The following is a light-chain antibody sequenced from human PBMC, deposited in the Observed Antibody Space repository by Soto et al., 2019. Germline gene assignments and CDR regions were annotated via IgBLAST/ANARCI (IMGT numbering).Light chain of an antibody. CDR1: SSDIGGYNY. J-gene: IGLJ2*01. V-gene: IGLV2-8*01. CDR2: EVS. CDR3: SSYAGSNNVV. Sequence: QSALTQPPSASGSPGQSVTMSCTGTSSDIGGYNYVSWYQQHPGKAPKLMISEVSKRPSGVPDRFSGSKSGNTASLTVSGLQAEDEADYYCSSYAGSNNVVFGGGTKLTVL.